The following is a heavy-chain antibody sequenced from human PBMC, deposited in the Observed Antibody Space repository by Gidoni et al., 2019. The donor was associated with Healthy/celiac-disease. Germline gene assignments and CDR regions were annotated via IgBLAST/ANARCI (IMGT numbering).Heavy chain of an antibody. CDR3: ARVPSGDYGPEYFQH. V-gene: IGHV4-4*02. Sequence: QVQLQASGPGLVKPSGTLSLTCAVSGGSISSSNWWSWVRQPPGKGLEWIGEIYHSGSTNYNPSLKSRVTISVDKSKNQFSLKLSSVTAADTAVYYCARVPSGDYGPEYFQHWGQGTLVTVSS. D-gene: IGHD4-17*01. CDR1: GGSISSSNW. CDR2: IYHSGST. J-gene: IGHJ1*01.